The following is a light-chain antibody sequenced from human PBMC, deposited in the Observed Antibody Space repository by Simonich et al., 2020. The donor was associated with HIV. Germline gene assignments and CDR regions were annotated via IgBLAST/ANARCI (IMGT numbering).Light chain of an antibody. CDR2: DAS. Sequence: EIVLTQSPATLSLSPGERATLSCRASQSVSSFLAWYQQKPGQAPRLLIYDASNRATGIPARFSGSGSRTDFTLTISSLEPEDFAVYYFQQRSKWPLTFGQGTRLEIK. J-gene: IGKJ5*01. CDR3: QQRSKWPLT. CDR1: QSVSSF. V-gene: IGKV3-11*01.